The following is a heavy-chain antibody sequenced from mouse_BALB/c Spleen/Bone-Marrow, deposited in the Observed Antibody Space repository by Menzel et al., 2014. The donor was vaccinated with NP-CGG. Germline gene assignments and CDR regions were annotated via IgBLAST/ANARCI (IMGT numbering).Heavy chain of an antibody. CDR1: GYTFSSYW. V-gene: IGHV1-9*01. CDR2: ILPGRGST. J-gene: IGHJ3*01. Sequence: VQLQQSGDELMKPGASVKISCKATGYTFSSYWIEWVKQRPGHGLEWIGEILPGRGSTDYNERFKGKATFAADSSSNADYMQLGRLTAEDSAVYYCTRSSGSSTSWFAYWGQGTLVTVSA. CDR3: TRSSGSSTSWFAY. D-gene: IGHD1-1*01.